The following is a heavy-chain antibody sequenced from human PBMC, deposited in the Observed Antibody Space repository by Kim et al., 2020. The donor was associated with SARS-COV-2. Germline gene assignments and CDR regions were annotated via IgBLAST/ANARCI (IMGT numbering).Heavy chain of an antibody. CDR2: INPSGGRT. D-gene: IGHD1-26*01. V-gene: IGHV1-46*01. J-gene: IGHJ4*02. CDR1: GYTFTHYF. Sequence: ASVKVSCKASGYTFTHYFLHWIRQAPGQGLEWMGTINPSGGRTNYAHKFQGRVTITRDTSTSTVSLQVSSLTSDDTATFYCARGTVGATDYWGQGTLVTVSS. CDR3: ARGTVGATDY.